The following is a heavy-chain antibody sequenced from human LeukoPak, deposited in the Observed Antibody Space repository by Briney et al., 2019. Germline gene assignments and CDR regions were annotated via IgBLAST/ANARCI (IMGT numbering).Heavy chain of an antibody. Sequence: ASVKVSCKASGYTFTSYYITWVRQAPGQGLEWMGWVSAYNGNTNFAQNFQARVTMTTDASTSTAYMELTSLTSDDTAVYYCARGDSGYYPNWYFDLWGRGTLVTVSS. CDR3: ARGDSGYYPNWYFDL. CDR1: GYTFTSYY. V-gene: IGHV1-18*01. CDR2: VSAYNGNT. D-gene: IGHD5-12*01. J-gene: IGHJ2*01.